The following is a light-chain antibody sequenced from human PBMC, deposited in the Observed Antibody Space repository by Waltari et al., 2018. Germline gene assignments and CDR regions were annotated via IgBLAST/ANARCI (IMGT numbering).Light chain of an antibody. J-gene: IGLJ2*01. CDR2: EVS. CDR3: SSYAGSDNLI. V-gene: IGLV2-8*01. Sequence: QSALTQPPSASGSPGQSVTIPCTGTRTAVGVYNYVSWYQQHPGKAPKLMIYEVSKRPSGVPDRFSGSKSGNTASLTVSGLQAEDEADYYCSSYAGSDNLIFGGGTKLTVL. CDR1: RTAVGVYNY.